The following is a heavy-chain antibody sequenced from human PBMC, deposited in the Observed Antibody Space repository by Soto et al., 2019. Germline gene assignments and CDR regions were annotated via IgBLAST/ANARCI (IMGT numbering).Heavy chain of an antibody. Sequence: GGSLRLSCAASGFTFSSYSMNWVRQAPGKGLEWVSSISSSSSYIYYADSVKGRFTISRDNAKNSLYLQMNSLRAEDTAVYYCARDGDYDILTGYSFNWFDPWGQGTLVTVSS. CDR3: ARDGDYDILTGYSFNWFDP. CDR1: GFTFSSYS. J-gene: IGHJ5*02. D-gene: IGHD3-9*01. V-gene: IGHV3-21*01. CDR2: ISSSSSYI.